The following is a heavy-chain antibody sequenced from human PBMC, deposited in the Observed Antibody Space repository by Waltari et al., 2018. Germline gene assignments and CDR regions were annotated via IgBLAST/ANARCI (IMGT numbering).Heavy chain of an antibody. CDR2: IYYSGST. D-gene: IGHD6-6*01. Sequence: QLQLQESGPGLVKPSETLSLTCTVSGGSISSSSYYWGWIRQPPGKGLEWIGGIYYSGSTDYNPSLKSRVTISVDTSKNQFSLKLSSVTAADTAVYYCARVVAANWFDPWGQGTLVTVSS. CDR3: ARVVAANWFDP. V-gene: IGHV4-39*07. CDR1: GGSISSSSYY. J-gene: IGHJ5*02.